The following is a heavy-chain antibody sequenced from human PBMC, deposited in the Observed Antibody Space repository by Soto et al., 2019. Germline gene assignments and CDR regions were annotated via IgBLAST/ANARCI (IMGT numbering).Heavy chain of an antibody. J-gene: IGHJ4*02. CDR1: GFTFSSYA. D-gene: IGHD2-15*01. V-gene: IGHV3-64*01. CDR3: ARTGRLLGPDFDY. CDR2: ISSNGGST. Sequence: GGSLRLSCAASGFTFSSYAMHWVRQAPGKGLEYVSAISSNGGSTYYANSVKGRFTISRDNSKNTLYLQMGSLRAEDMAVYYCARTGRLLGPDFDYWGQGTLVTVSS.